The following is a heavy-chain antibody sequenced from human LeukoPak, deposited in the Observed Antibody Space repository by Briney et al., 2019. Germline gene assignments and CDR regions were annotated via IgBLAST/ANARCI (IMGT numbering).Heavy chain of an antibody. Sequence: SETLSLTCTVSGGSISSSSYYWGWIRQPPGKGLEWIGSIYYSGSTYYNPSLKSRVTISVDTSKNQFSLKLSSVTAADTAVYYCARDRDVAAAGTRWFDPWGQGTLVTVSS. D-gene: IGHD6-13*01. J-gene: IGHJ5*02. CDR1: GGSISSSSYY. CDR2: IYYSGST. V-gene: IGHV4-39*07. CDR3: ARDRDVAAAGTRWFDP.